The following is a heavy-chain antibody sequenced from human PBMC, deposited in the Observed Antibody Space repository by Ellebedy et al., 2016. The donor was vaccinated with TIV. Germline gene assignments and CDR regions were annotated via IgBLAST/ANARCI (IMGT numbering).Heavy chain of an antibody. Sequence: GESLKISCAASGFTVSSNYMSRVRQAPGKGLEWVSSISGGGGSTYYADSVKGRFTISRDNSKNTLYLQMNSLRAEDTAVYYCATYSSSPSSFDYWGQGTLVTVSS. CDR3: ATYSSSPSSFDY. CDR1: GFTVSSNY. CDR2: ISGGGGST. V-gene: IGHV3-23*01. J-gene: IGHJ4*02. D-gene: IGHD6-13*01.